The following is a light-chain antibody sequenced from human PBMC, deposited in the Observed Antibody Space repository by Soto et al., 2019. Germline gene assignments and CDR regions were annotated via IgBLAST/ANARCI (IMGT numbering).Light chain of an antibody. J-gene: IGKJ3*01. CDR2: GAS. CDR3: QQNGRSPT. CDR1: QNISNY. V-gene: IGKV3-20*01. Sequence: IVLTQSPATLSFSPGKRATVSCRASQNISNYLSWYQQKPGQAPRLLIYGASTRATGIPDRFSGSDSASGTDFTLFISRLEPEDCGVFYCQQNGRSPTFGPGTKVDIK.